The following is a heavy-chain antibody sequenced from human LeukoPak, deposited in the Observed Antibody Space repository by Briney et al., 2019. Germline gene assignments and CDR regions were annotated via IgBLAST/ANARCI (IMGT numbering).Heavy chain of an antibody. CDR3: ASYCSGGSCHSWGLDYFDY. V-gene: IGHV1-69*13. J-gene: IGHJ4*02. Sequence: ASVKVSCKASGGTFSSYAISWVRQAPGQGLEWMGGIIPIFGTANYAQEFQGRVTITADESTSTAYMELSSLRSEDTAVYYCASYCSGGSCHSWGLDYFDYWGQGTLVTVSS. D-gene: IGHD2-15*01. CDR2: IIPIFGTA. CDR1: GGTFSSYA.